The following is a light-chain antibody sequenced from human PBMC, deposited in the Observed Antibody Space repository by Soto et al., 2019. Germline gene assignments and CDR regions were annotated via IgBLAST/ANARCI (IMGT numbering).Light chain of an antibody. J-gene: IGKJ3*01. CDR1: QNISRY. CDR2: AAS. Sequence: DIQMTQSPSSLSASIGDTVTITCRASQNISRYLNWYQQKPGKAPKLLIYAASSLPSGVPSRFGASGSGTEFTLTISSLQPEDFATYFCQQSSSTLGITFGPGTNMDVK. CDR3: QQSSSTLGIT. V-gene: IGKV1-39*01.